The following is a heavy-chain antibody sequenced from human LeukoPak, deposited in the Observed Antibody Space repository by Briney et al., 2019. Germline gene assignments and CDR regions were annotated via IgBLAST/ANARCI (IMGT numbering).Heavy chain of an antibody. CDR1: GFTFNSAW. CDR2: IKRKTAAGAP. J-gene: IGHJ4*02. CDR3: ITGDYDFWSGFYSPNHYFDY. V-gene: IGHV3-15*01. Sequence: GGSLRLSCAASGFTFNSAWMSWVRQAPGKGLEWVGRIKRKTAAGAPDYVASVKGRFTTSRDDSKNTLFLQMNSLKTEGTAVYYCITGDYDFWSGFYSPNHYFDYWGQGTLVTVSS. D-gene: IGHD3-3*01.